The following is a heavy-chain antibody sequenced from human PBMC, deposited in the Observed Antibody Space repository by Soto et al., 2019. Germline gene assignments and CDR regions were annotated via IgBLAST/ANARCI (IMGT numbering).Heavy chain of an antibody. CDR3: ARDFSYDILPGVAFDI. CDR2: INPNSGGI. D-gene: IGHD3-9*01. V-gene: IGHV1-2*04. Sequence: ASVKVSCKASGYTFTGYYMHWVRQAPGQGLEWMGWINPNSGGINYAQKFQGWVTMTRDTSISTAYMELSRLRSDDTAVYYFARDFSYDILPGVAFDIWGQGTMVTVSS. J-gene: IGHJ3*02. CDR1: GYTFTGYY.